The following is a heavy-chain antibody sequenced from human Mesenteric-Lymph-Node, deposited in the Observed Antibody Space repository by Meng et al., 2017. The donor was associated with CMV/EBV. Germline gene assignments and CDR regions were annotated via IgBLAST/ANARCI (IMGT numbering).Heavy chain of an antibody. CDR1: GVTVTSNY. J-gene: IGHJ3*02. V-gene: IGHV3-53*01. CDR2: IYSDGNT. D-gene: IGHD7-27*01. CDR3: ARGNGDNAFDI. Sequence: GESLKISCAASGVTVTSNYMSWVRQAPGRGLEWVSVIYSDGNTYYTDSVKGRFTISRDNSKNTLYVQMNSLRAEDTAVYYCARGNGDNAFDIWGQGTMVTVSS.